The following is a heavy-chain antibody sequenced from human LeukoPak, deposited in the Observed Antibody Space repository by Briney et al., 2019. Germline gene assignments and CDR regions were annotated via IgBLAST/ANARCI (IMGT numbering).Heavy chain of an antibody. V-gene: IGHV1-18*01. Sequence: ASVKVSCKASGGTFSSYAISWVRQAPGQGLEWMGWISAYNGNTNYAQKLQGRVTMTTDTSTSTAYMELRSLRSDDTAVYYCASSSTLSSWFDPWGQGTLVTVSS. D-gene: IGHD2-2*01. CDR1: GGTFSSYA. CDR2: ISAYNGNT. J-gene: IGHJ5*02. CDR3: ASSSTLSSWFDP.